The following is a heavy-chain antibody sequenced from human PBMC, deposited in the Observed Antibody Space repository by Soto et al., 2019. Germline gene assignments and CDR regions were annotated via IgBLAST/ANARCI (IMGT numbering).Heavy chain of an antibody. V-gene: IGHV3-23*01. Sequence: EVQLLESGGGLVQPGGSLRLSCAASGFTFTNYAMSWVRQAPGKGLEWVSAISGSGGSTYYTDSVKGRFTISRDNSKNTLYLPMNCLRVEDTAVYYCTRALYDDIVMVVAARWGQGTLVTVSS. J-gene: IGHJ1*01. CDR3: TRALYDDIVMVVAAR. CDR1: GFTFTNYA. CDR2: ISGSGGST. D-gene: IGHD2-15*01.